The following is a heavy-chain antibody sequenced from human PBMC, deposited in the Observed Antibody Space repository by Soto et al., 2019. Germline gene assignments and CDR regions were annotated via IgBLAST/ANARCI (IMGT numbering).Heavy chain of an antibody. D-gene: IGHD1-26*01. J-gene: IGHJ5*02. CDR2: VASKPEGYTT. Sequence: PGGSLRLSCAASGYTFSDTAIHWVRQAPGKGLEWVGRVASKPEGYTTTYGASVKGRFTISRDESQNTAYLQMNSLKTEDTAVYYCTKYSGSLRIPAALGPGTLVTVSS. CDR1: GYTFSDTA. CDR3: TKYSGSLRIPAA. V-gene: IGHV3-73*01.